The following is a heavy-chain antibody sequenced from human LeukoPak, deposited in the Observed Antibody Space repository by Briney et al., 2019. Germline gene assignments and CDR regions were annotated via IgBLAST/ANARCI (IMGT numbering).Heavy chain of an antibody. D-gene: IGHD5-12*01. V-gene: IGHV4-39*01. Sequence: SETLSLTCTVSGGSISSSSYYWGWIRQPPGKGLEWIGSIYYSGSTYYNPSLKSRVTISVDTSKNQFSLKLSSVTAADTAVYYCARHLGGYDADGGYYYYGMDVWGQGTTVTVSS. J-gene: IGHJ6*02. CDR1: GGSISSSSYY. CDR2: IYYSGST. CDR3: ARHLGGYDADGGYYYYGMDV.